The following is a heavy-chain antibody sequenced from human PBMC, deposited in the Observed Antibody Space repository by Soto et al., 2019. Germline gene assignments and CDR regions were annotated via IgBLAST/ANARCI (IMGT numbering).Heavy chain of an antibody. D-gene: IGHD4-4*01. CDR3: TTDGNYRGNYYYGMDV. J-gene: IGHJ6*02. CDR2: IKSKTDGATT. V-gene: IGHV3-15*01. CDR1: GFTLSNAW. Sequence: GCVRLACAASGFTLSNAWMSFFHHATGKGLEWVGRIKSKTDGATTDYAAPVKGRFTISRDDSKNTLYLQMNSLKTEDTAVYYCTTDGNYRGNYYYGMDVWGQGTTVTVSS.